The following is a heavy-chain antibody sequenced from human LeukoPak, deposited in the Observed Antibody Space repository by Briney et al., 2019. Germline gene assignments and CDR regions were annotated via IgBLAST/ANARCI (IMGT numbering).Heavy chain of an antibody. CDR1: GGSIRSSYFY. J-gene: IGHJ5*02. CDR2: IYDSGST. V-gene: IGHV4-39*01. Sequence: PSETLSLTCTVSGGSIRSSYFYWGGIRPPPGKGLEWVGSIYDSGSTYYNPSLKSRVTISVDTSKNQFSLKSNSVTAADTARYFCASHYGPWGQGTLVPVSS. D-gene: IGHD3-10*01. CDR3: ASHYGP.